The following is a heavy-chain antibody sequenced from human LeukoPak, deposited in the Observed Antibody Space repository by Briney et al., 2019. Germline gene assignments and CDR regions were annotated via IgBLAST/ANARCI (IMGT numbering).Heavy chain of an antibody. V-gene: IGHV4-39*01. Sequence: SETLSLTCTVSGGSISSSSYYWGWIRQPPGKGLEWIGSIYYSGSTYYNPSLESRVTISVDSSRNRFSMKLNSVTAADTATYFCMAHGHSGGFTRHWGQGTLVTVSS. CDR3: MAHGHSGGFTRH. J-gene: IGHJ1*01. D-gene: IGHD3-16*01. CDR2: IYYSGST. CDR1: GGSISSSSYY.